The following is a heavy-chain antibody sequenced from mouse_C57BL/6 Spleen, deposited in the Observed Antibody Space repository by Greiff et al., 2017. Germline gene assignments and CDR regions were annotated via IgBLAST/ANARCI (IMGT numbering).Heavy chain of an antibody. D-gene: IGHD2-3*01. CDR3: ARSLDGYPFAY. V-gene: IGHV1-54*01. Sequence: QVQLQQSGAELVRPGTSVKVSCKASGYAFTNYLIEWVKQRPGQGLEWIGVFNPGSGGTNYNEKFKGKATLTADKSSSTAYMRLSSLTSEDSAVYFCARSLDGYPFAYWGQGTLVTVSA. CDR1: GYAFTNYL. CDR2: FNPGSGGT. J-gene: IGHJ3*01.